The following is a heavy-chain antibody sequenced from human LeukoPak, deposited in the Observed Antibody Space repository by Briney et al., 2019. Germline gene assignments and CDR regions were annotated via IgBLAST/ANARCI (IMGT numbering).Heavy chain of an antibody. D-gene: IGHD3-22*01. Sequence: PSETLSLTCAVYGGSFSGYYWSWIRQPPGKGLEWIGEINHSGSTNYNPSLKSRVTISVDTSKNQFSLKLSSVTAADTAVYYCARGRVSSGYRPFDYWGQGTLVTVSS. J-gene: IGHJ4*02. CDR1: GGSFSGYY. CDR2: INHSGST. CDR3: ARGRVSSGYRPFDY. V-gene: IGHV4-34*01.